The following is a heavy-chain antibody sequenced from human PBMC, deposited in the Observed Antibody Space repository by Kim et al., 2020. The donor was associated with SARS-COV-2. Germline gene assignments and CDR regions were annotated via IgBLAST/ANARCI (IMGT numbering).Heavy chain of an antibody. CDR3: AKDGGYGSGSYSHTLYY. D-gene: IGHD3-10*01. V-gene: IGHV3-30*18. CDR2: ISYDGSNK. Sequence: GGSLRLSCAASGFTFSSYGMHWVRQAPGKGLEWVAVISYDGSNKYYADSVKGRFTISRDNSKNTLYLQMNSLRAEDTAVYYCAKDGGYGSGSYSHTLYY. CDR1: GFTFSSYG. J-gene: IGHJ6*01.